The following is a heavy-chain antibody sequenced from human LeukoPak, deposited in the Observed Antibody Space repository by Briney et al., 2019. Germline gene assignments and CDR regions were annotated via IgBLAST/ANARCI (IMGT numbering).Heavy chain of an antibody. CDR1: GFTFSRYE. J-gene: IGHJ6*02. CDR3: ARELRYFDWSLNYYGMDV. D-gene: IGHD3-9*01. CDR2: ISSSGSTI. V-gene: IGHV3-48*03. Sequence: GGSLRLSCAASGFTFSRYEMNWVRQAPGKGLEWVSYISSSGSTIYYADSVKGRFTISRDNAKNSLYLQMNSLRAEDTAVYYCARELRYFDWSLNYYGMDVWGQGTTVTVSS.